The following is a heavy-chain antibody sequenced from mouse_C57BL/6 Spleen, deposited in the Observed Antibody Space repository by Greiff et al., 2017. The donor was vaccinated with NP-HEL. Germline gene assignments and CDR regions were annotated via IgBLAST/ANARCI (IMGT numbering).Heavy chain of an antibody. CDR3: ARDSSGHNYYAMEE. CDR2: ILPGSGST. D-gene: IGHD3-2*02. J-gene: IGHJ4*01. CDR1: GYTFTGYW. V-gene: IGHV1-9*01. Sequence: QVQLQQSGAELMKPGASVKLSCKATGYTFTGYWIAWVKQRPGHGLEWIGEILPGSGSTNYNEKFKGKATFTADTSSNTAYMQLSSLTTEYSAIYNCARDSSGHNYYAMEEWGQGTSVTVA.